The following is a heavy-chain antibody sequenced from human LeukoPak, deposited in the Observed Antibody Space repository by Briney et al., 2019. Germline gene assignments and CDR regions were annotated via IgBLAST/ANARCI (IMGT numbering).Heavy chain of an antibody. J-gene: IGHJ4*02. CDR3: ARLYLPATRFDY. CDR2: INPNSGGT. Sequence: ASVKVSCKASGYTFTCYYMHWVRQAPGQGLEWMGWINPNSGGTNYAQKFQGRVTMTRDTSISTAYMELSRLRSDDTAVYYCARLYLPATRFDYWGQGTLVTVSS. V-gene: IGHV1-2*02. CDR1: GYTFTCYY. D-gene: IGHD5-24*01.